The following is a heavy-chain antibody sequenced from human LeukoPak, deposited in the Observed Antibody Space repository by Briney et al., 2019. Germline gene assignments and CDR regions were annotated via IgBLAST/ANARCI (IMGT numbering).Heavy chain of an antibody. CDR2: ITSSGTYT. D-gene: IGHD2-15*01. CDR1: GFTFSNYN. J-gene: IGHJ5*02. CDR3: ARDVGYCNGGSCYGFWFDP. V-gene: IGHV3-21*04. Sequence: PGGSLRLSCADSGFTFSNYNMNWVRQAPGKAMEWVSSITSSGTYTFYADSVKGRFTISRDNAKNSLYLQMDSLGPEDTAVYYCARDVGYCNGGSCYGFWFDPWGQGTLVTVSS.